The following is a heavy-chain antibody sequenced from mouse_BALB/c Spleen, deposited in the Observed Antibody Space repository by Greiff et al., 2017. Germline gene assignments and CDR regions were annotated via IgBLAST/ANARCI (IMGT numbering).Heavy chain of an antibody. CDR3: ATRQLGPYYFDY. CDR2: ISYSGST. V-gene: IGHV3-2*02. D-gene: IGHD3-2*01. J-gene: IGHJ2*01. Sequence: EVKLMESGPGLVKPSQSLSLTCTVTGYSITSDYAWNWIRQFPGNKLEWMGYISYSGSTSYNPSLKSRISITRDTSKNQFFLQLNSVTTEDTATYYCATRQLGPYYFDYWGQGTTLTVSS. CDR1: GYSITSDYA.